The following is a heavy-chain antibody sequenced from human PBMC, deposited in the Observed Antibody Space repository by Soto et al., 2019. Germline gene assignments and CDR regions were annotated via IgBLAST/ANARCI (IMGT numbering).Heavy chain of an antibody. CDR3: ARVFWAGTHKIRYYYYYMDV. Sequence: GGSLRLSCAASGFTVSSNYMSWVRQAPGKGLEWVSVIYSGGSTYYADSVKGRFTISRHNSKNTLYLQMNSLRAEDTAVYYCARVFWAGTHKIRYYYYYMDVWGKGTTVTVSS. D-gene: IGHD1-1*01. J-gene: IGHJ6*03. CDR2: IYSGGST. V-gene: IGHV3-53*04. CDR1: GFTVSSNY.